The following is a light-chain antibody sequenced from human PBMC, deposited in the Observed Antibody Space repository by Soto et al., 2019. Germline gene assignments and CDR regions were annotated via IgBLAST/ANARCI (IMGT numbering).Light chain of an antibody. CDR1: QSVSNNY. CDR2: GAS. CDR3: QQSYSSPRT. J-gene: IGKJ1*01. V-gene: IGKV3-20*01. Sequence: EIVLTQSRGTLSLSPGEIATLSCRSSQSVSNNYLAWYQQKPGQAPRLLIYGASNRATGIPDRFSGSGSGTDFTLTITSLQPEDFATYSCQQSYSSPRTFGQGTKVDIK.